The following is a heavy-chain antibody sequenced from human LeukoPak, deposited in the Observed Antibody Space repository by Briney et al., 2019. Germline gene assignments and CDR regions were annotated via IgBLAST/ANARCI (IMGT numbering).Heavy chain of an antibody. CDR1: GYTFTGYY. CDR3: ARDHDILTGYSEYYYYYYYMDV. Sequence: ASVKVSCKASGYTFTGYYMHWVRQAPGQGLEWMGWINPNSGGTNYAQKFQGRVTMTRDTSIGTAYMELSRLRSDDTAVYYCARDHDILTGYSEYYYYYYYMDVWGKGTTVTVSS. V-gene: IGHV1-2*02. D-gene: IGHD3-9*01. CDR2: INPNSGGT. J-gene: IGHJ6*03.